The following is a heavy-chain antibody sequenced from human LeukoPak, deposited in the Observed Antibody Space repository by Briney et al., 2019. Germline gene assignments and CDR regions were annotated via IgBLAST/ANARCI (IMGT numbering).Heavy chain of an antibody. CDR1: GFTVSNAW. D-gene: IGHD3-9*01. J-gene: IGHJ4*02. V-gene: IGHV3-15*01. CDR2: IKSKTDGGTT. CDR3: ATEALYYDILTGYCFDY. Sequence: PGGSLRLSCTASGFTVSNAWMHWVRQAPGKGLEWVGRIKSKTDGGTTDYAAPVKGRFTISRDDSKNTLYLQMNSLKTEDTAVYYCATEALYYDILTGYCFDYWGQGTLVTVSS.